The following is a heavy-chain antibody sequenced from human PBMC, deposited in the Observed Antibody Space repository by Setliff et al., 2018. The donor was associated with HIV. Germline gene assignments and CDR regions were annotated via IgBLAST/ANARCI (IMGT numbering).Heavy chain of an antibody. CDR3: ARLQFLKSWFDP. D-gene: IGHD3-3*01. V-gene: IGHV4-31*03. CDR1: GTSISSGGYC. Sequence: PSETLSLTCTISGTSISSGGYCWSWIRQHPGKGLEWIGYVQNDESTYSNPSLRSRVIISIDTSMNQFSLKPRSVTAADTAIYYCARLQFLKSWFDPWGQGTRVTVS. J-gene: IGHJ5*02. CDR2: VQNDEST.